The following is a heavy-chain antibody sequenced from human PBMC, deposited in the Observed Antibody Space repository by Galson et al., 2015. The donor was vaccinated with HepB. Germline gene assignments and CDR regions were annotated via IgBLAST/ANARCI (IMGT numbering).Heavy chain of an antibody. J-gene: IGHJ6*02. D-gene: IGHD2-15*01. CDR1: GDSVSSNSAA. Sequence: CAISGDSVSSNSAAWNWIRQSPSRGLEWLGRTYYRSEWYNDYAVSVKSRITINPDTSKNQFSLQLNSVTPEDTAVYYCARDLVVGGYCSGGSCYFRNYGMDVWGQGTTVTVSS. CDR3: ARDLVVGGYCSGGSCYFRNYGMDV. CDR2: TYYRSEWYN. V-gene: IGHV6-1*01.